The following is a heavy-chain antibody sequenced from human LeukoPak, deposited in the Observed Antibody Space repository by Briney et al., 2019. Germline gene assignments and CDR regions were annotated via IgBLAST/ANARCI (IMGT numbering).Heavy chain of an antibody. D-gene: IGHD6-19*01. Sequence: GRSLRLSCAASGFTFDDYAMHWVRQAPGKGLEWVSGISWNSGSIGYADSVKGRFTISRDDAKNSLYLQMNSLRAEDTAVYYCASTGYSSGWYDGFYYYGMDVWGQGTTVTVSS. V-gene: IGHV3-9*01. J-gene: IGHJ6*02. CDR3: ASTGYSSGWYDGFYYYGMDV. CDR2: ISWNSGSI. CDR1: GFTFDDYA.